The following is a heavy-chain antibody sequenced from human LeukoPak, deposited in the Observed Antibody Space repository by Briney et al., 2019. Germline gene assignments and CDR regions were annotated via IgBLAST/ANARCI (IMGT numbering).Heavy chain of an antibody. CDR1: GFTFSSYW. J-gene: IGHJ4*02. V-gene: IGHV3-74*01. CDR2: INNDGSRT. D-gene: IGHD6-19*01. Sequence: GGSLRLSCAASGFTFSSYWMHWVRQAPGKGLVWVSRINNDGSRTNYADSVRGRFTISRDNAKNSLYLQMNSLRAEDTALYYCAKGRLGSGPFDYWGQGTLVTVSS. CDR3: AKGRLGSGPFDY.